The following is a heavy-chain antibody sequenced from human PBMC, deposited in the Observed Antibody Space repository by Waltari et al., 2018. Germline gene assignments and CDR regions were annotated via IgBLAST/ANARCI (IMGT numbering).Heavy chain of an antibody. CDR1: GYSFTSYW. Sequence: EVQLVQSGAEVKKPGESLKISCKGSGYSFTSYWIGWVRQMPGKGLEWMGIIYPGDSDTEYSPSFQGHVTISADKSISTAYLQWSNLKASDTAMYYCARRLVTTVVTGIPFDYWGQGTLVTVSS. CDR3: ARRLVTTVVTGIPFDY. D-gene: IGHD4-17*01. V-gene: IGHV5-51*01. J-gene: IGHJ4*02. CDR2: IYPGDSDT.